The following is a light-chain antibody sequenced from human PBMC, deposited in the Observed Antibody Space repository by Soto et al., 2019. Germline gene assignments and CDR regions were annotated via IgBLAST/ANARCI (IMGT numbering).Light chain of an antibody. CDR1: QSISSW. J-gene: IGKJ1*01. V-gene: IGKV1-5*01. Sequence: DIQMTQSPSTLSASVGDRVTITCRASQSISSWLAWYPQKPGKAPKLXIYDASSLESGVPSRFSGSGSGTEFTLTISSLQPDDFATYYCQQYNSYSRTFGQGTKVDIK. CDR2: DAS. CDR3: QQYNSYSRT.